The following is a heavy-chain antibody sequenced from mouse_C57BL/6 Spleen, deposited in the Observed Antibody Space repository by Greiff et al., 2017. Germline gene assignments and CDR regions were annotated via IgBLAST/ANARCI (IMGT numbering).Heavy chain of an antibody. CDR2: LDPTSGGT. D-gene: IGHD1-1*01. V-gene: IGHV1-72*01. CDR1: GYTFTSYW. J-gene: IGHJ1*03. Sequence: VQLQQPGAELVKPGASVKLSCKASGYTFTSYWMHWVKQRPGRGLEWIGRLDPTSGGTKYNEKFKSKATLTVDNPSSTAYMPLSRLTCEYSAVYDCARRAGRSNLRYFDVWGTGTTVTVAS. CDR3: ARRAGRSNLRYFDV.